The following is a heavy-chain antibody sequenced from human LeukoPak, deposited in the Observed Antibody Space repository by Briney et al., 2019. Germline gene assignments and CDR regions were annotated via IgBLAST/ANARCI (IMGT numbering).Heavy chain of an antibody. D-gene: IGHD6-19*01. CDR2: IKQDGSEK. V-gene: IGHV3-7*01. Sequence: GSLRLSCAASGFTFSSYWISWVRQAPGKGLEWVANIKQDGSEKYYVDSVKGRFTISRDNAKNSLYLQTNSLRAEDTAVYYCARGTTVAGTDFDYWGQGTLVTVSS. J-gene: IGHJ4*02. CDR1: GFTFSSYW. CDR3: ARGTTVAGTDFDY.